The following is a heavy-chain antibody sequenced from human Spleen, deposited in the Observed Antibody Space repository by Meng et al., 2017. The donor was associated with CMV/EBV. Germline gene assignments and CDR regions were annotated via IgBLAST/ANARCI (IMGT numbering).Heavy chain of an antibody. CDR2: IYWDDDK. CDR3: AHRRQPGGYFDY. CDR1: GFSLSPSGVG. D-gene: IGHD3-10*01. V-gene: IGHV2-5*02. J-gene: IGHJ4*02. Sequence: QITLKQSGPTLVKPTXTLTLPCTFSGFSLSPSGVGVGWIRQPPGKALEWLALIYWDDDKRYSPSLKSRLTITKDTSKNQVVLTMTNMDPVDTATYYCAHRRQPGGYFDYWGQGTLVTVSS.